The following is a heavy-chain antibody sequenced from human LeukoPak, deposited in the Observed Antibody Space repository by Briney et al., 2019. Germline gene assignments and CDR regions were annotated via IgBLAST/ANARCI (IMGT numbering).Heavy chain of an antibody. D-gene: IGHD3-22*01. J-gene: IGHJ3*01. CDR1: GFAFSTYE. CDR3: AAFYYHRNPKAV. CDR2: ISSRGSTT. Sequence: PGGSLRLSCAASGFAFSTYEMNWVRQAPGKGLEWISYISSRGSTTEYADSVKGRFTISRDNAKNSPYLQMNSLSAEDTAIYHCAAFYYHRNPKAVWGQGTLVTVSS. V-gene: IGHV3-48*03.